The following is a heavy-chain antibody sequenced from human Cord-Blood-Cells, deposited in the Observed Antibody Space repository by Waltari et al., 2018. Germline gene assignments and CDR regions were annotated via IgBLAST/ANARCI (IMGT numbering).Heavy chain of an antibody. V-gene: IGHV3-21*01. CDR3: ARDTYYGDYDY. J-gene: IGHJ4*02. D-gene: IGHD4-17*01. CDR2: ISSSSSYI. Sequence: EVQLLESGGGLVKPGGSRRPSCAASGLTFSSYRTTWVRQPPGKGLEWVSSISSSSSYIYYADSVKGRFTISRDNAKNSLYLQMNSLRAEDTAVYYCARDTYYGDYDYWGQGTLVTVSS. CDR1: GLTFSSYR.